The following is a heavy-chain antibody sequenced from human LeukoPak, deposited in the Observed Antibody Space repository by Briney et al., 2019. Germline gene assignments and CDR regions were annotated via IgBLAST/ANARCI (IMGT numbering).Heavy chain of an antibody. V-gene: IGHV3-48*03. CDR2: ISSDGNTI. CDR3: ARAIYHLDF. Sequence: PGGSLRLSCTASGFTFSDYEMDWVRQAPGKGLEWISYISSDGNTIYYAGSVKGRFTISRDNAKNSLYLRMNSLRAEDTAIYYCARAIYHLDFWGQGTLVTVSS. CDR1: GFTFSDYE. D-gene: IGHD3/OR15-3a*01. J-gene: IGHJ4*02.